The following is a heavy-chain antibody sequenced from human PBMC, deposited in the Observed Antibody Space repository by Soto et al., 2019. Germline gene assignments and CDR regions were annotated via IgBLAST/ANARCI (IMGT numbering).Heavy chain of an antibody. V-gene: IGHV4-30-4*01. CDR1: GGSISSGDYY. J-gene: IGHJ5*02. CDR2: IYYSGST. D-gene: IGHD3-3*01. CDR3: ARDRITIFGVVSRESWFDP. Sequence: PSETLSLTCTVSGGSISSGDYYWSWIRQPPGKGLEWIGYIYYSGSTYYNPSLKSRVTISVDTSKNQFSLKLSSVTAADTAVYYCARDRITIFGVVSRESWFDPWGQGTLVTVSS.